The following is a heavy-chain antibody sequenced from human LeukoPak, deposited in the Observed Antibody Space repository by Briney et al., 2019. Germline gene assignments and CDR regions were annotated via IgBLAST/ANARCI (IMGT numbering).Heavy chain of an antibody. CDR3: AKNVVVKRYIDF. Sequence: GGSLRLSCAAFGFTFSNHAMSWVRQAPGKGLQRVAVISGGGRTTEYEDFVKGRFTFSRDNSKNTLSLQMNSLTVEDTAIYFCAKNVVVKRYIDFWGQGTLVTVSS. V-gene: IGHV3-23*01. CDR2: ISGGGRTT. CDR1: GFTFSNHA. J-gene: IGHJ4*02. D-gene: IGHD2-15*01.